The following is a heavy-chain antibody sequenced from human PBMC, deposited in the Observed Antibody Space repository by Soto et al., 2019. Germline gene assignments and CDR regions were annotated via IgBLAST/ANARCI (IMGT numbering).Heavy chain of an antibody. V-gene: IGHV1-2*04. CDR1: GYTFTGYY. Sequence: ASVKVSCKASGYTFTGYYMHWVRQAPGQGLEWMGWINPNSGGTNYAQKFQGWVTMTRDTSISTAYMELSRLRSDDTAVYYCARAQSNVLLRYFDWLSPFDYWGQGTLVTVSS. D-gene: IGHD3-9*01. CDR2: INPNSGGT. J-gene: IGHJ4*02. CDR3: ARAQSNVLLRYFDWLSPFDY.